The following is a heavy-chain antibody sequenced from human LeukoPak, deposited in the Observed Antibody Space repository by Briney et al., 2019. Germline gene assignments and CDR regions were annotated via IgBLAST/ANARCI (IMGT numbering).Heavy chain of an antibody. CDR3: AKVASDSRGWYHFDY. Sequence: PGRSLRLSCAASGFTVSSNYMGWVRQAPGKGLEWDSVIFSGGNTYYADSVKGRFTISRDSSKNTLYLQMNSLRAEDTAVYYFAKVASDSRGWYHFDYWGQGTLVTVSS. J-gene: IGHJ4*02. D-gene: IGHD6-19*01. CDR1: GFTVSSNY. V-gene: IGHV3-53*01. CDR2: IFSGGNT.